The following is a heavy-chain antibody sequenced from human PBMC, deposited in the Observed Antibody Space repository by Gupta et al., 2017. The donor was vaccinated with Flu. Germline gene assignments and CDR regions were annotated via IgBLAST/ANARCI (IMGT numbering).Heavy chain of an antibody. CDR3: MTAPGKDLLF. Sequence: VESGGGSVKPGGLVRLYCAASVFRFSDAGMIWVRQVPGRGLAWVGRIKSETDGGTVDYVAALKDRFIISRDDAENMVFLTMNSLKSDDTAVYFCMTAPGKDLLFWGQGTRVTVSS. CDR1: VFRFSDAG. V-gene: IGHV3-15*01. D-gene: IGHD2/OR15-2a*01. CDR2: IKSETDGGTV. J-gene: IGHJ4*02.